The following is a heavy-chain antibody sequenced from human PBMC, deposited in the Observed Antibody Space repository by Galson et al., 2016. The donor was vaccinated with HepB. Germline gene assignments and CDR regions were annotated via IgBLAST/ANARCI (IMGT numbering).Heavy chain of an antibody. J-gene: IGHJ4*02. Sequence: SLRLSCAVSGFTVISNDMTWVRQAPGKGLEWVSVIYSDDNTYYADSVKGRFTIPRASSKNTIYLHMNILRADDTAVYYCARGVRGAHDFWSLGTLETVS. D-gene: IGHD3-10*02. CDR1: GFTVISND. CDR3: ARGVRGAHDF. V-gene: IGHV3-53*01. CDR2: IYSDDNT.